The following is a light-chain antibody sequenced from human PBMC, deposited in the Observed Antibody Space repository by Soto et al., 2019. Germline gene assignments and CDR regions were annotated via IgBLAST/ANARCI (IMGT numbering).Light chain of an antibody. Sequence: EIVLTQSPGTLSLSPGERATLSCRASQSVSSSYLAWYQQKHGQAARLLIYGASIRATGISDRFSGGGSGTDFTLTISRLEPEDFAVYYCQKYGSSSFTFGPGNKVDIK. J-gene: IGKJ3*01. CDR3: QKYGSSSFT. CDR1: QSVSSSY. V-gene: IGKV3-20*01. CDR2: GAS.